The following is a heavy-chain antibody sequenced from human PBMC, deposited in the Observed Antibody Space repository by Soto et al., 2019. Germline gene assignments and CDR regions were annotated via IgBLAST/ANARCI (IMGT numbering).Heavy chain of an antibody. CDR1: GFTFSSYS. CDR3: ARDHVAVASYYFDY. Sequence: PGGSLRLSCAASGFTFSSYSMNWVRQAPGKGLEWVSYISSSSSTIYYADSVEGRFTISRDNAKNSLYLQMNSLRAEDTAVYYCARDHVAVASYYFDYWGQGTLVTVSS. D-gene: IGHD6-19*01. J-gene: IGHJ4*02. CDR2: ISSSSSTI. V-gene: IGHV3-48*01.